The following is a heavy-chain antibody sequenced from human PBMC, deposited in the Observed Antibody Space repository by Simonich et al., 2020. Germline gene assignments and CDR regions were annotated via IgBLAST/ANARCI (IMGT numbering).Heavy chain of an antibody. J-gene: IGHJ4*02. CDR3: ARASRGTWWYYYFDY. CDR1: GYTFTSYG. CDR2: ISAYNGNT. Sequence: QVQLVQSGAEVKKPGASVKVSCKASGYTFTSYGISWVRQAPEQGLEWMGGISAYNGNTNYAQKLQGRVTMTTDTSTSTAYMELRSLRSDDTAVYYCARASRGTWWYYYFDYWGQGTLVTVSS. D-gene: IGHD2-15*01. V-gene: IGHV1-18*01.